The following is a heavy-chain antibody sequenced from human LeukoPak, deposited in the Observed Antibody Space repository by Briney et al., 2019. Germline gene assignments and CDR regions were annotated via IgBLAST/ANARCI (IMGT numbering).Heavy chain of an antibody. CDR2: IRSKANSYAT. Sequence: PGGSLRLSCAASGFTFSGSAMHWVRQASGKGLELVGRIRSKANSYATAYAASVKGRFTISRDDSKNTAYLQMNSLKTEDTAVYYCTSVTPGSDFDYWGQGTLVTVSS. J-gene: IGHJ4*02. D-gene: IGHD4-17*01. V-gene: IGHV3-73*01. CDR3: TSVTPGSDFDY. CDR1: GFTFSGSA.